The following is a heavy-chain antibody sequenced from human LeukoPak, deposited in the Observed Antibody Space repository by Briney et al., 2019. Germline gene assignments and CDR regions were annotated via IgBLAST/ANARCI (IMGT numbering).Heavy chain of an antibody. Sequence: SQTLSLTCAISGDSVSSNSAAWNWIRQSPSRGLEWQGRTYYRSKWYSDYAVSVKSRITINPDTSKNQFSLQLNSVTPEDTAVYYCARDQRDGDYLNFDYWGQGTLVTVSS. CDR3: ARDQRDGDYLNFDY. D-gene: IGHD4-17*01. CDR2: TYYRSKWYS. J-gene: IGHJ4*02. V-gene: IGHV6-1*01. CDR1: GDSVSSNSAA.